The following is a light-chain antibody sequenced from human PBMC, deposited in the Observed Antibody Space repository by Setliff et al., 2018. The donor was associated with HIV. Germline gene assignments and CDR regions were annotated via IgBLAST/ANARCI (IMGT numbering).Light chain of an antibody. Sequence: QSVLAQPPSASGTAGQRVTIFCSGSNTNFGSKTVNWYQQLPGTAPKLLIYNNNQRPLGVPDRFSGSKSGTSASLAINGVQSEDEADYYCCSYAGSYTYVFGTGTKVTVL. CDR2: NNN. CDR1: NTNFGSKT. CDR3: CSYAGSYTYV. V-gene: IGLV1-44*01. J-gene: IGLJ1*01.